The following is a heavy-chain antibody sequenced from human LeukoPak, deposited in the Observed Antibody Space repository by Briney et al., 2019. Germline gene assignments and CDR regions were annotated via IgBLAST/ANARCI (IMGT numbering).Heavy chain of an antibody. J-gene: IGHJ4*02. D-gene: IGHD2-15*01. Sequence: SEPLSLTCTVSGGSISSYYWSWIRQPPGKGLEWIGYIYYSGSTNYNPSLKSRVTISVDTYKNQFSLKLSSVTAADTAVYYCARHCAPLHCSGGSCYFDYGGQGTLVTVSS. CDR2: IYYSGST. CDR3: ARHCAPLHCSGGSCYFDY. CDR1: GGSISSYY. V-gene: IGHV4-59*08.